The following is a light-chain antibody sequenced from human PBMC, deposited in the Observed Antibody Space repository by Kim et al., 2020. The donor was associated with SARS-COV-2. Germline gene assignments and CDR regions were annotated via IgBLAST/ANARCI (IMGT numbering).Light chain of an antibody. CDR2: DVS. J-gene: IGLJ1*01. Sequence: QSALTQPASVSGSPGQSITISCTGTSSDVGGYDYVSWYQQHPDEAPKVMIYDVSNRPSGVSDRFSGSKSGNTASLTISGLQAEDEADYYCSSYTSSSLYVFGTRTKVTVL. CDR3: SSYTSSSLYV. V-gene: IGLV2-14*03. CDR1: SSDVGGYDY.